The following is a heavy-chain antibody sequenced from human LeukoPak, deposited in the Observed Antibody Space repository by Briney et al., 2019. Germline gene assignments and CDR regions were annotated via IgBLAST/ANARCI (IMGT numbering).Heavy chain of an antibody. Sequence: ASVKVSCKASGYTFTGYYMHWVRQAPGQGLEWMGWINPNSGGTNYAQKFQGRVTMTRDTSISTAYMELSRLRSDDTAVYYCAGEVGYCSSTSCALYAFDIWGQGTMVTVSS. CDR3: AGEVGYCSSTSCALYAFDI. D-gene: IGHD2-2*03. CDR2: INPNSGGT. V-gene: IGHV1-2*02. J-gene: IGHJ3*02. CDR1: GYTFTGYY.